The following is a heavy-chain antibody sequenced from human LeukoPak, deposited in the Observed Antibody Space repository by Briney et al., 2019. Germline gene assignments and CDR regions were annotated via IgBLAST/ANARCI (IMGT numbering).Heavy chain of an antibody. J-gene: IGHJ3*02. Sequence: GGSLRLSCAGSRFTFSSYSMNWVRQAPGKGLEWVSYINSGSSTIYYADSVKGRFTISRDNAKNSLYLQMNSLRGKDTAVYYCARDGVVVAGTRRAFDTWGQGTMVTVSS. CDR2: INSGSSTI. V-gene: IGHV3-48*01. CDR3: ARDGVVVAGTRRAFDT. D-gene: IGHD6-19*01. CDR1: RFTFSSYS.